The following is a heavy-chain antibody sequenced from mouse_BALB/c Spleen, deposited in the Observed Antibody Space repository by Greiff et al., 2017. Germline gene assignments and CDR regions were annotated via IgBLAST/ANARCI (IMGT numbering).Heavy chain of an antibody. Sequence: DVKLVESGGGLVKPGGSLKLSCAASGFTFSSYAMSWVRQTPEKRLEWVASISSGGSTYYPDSVKGRFTISRDNARNILYLQMSSLRSEDTAMYYCAREDYGNPYYAMDYWGQGTSVTVSS. CDR1: GFTFSSYA. V-gene: IGHV5-6-5*01. CDR2: ISSGGST. CDR3: AREDYGNPYYAMDY. J-gene: IGHJ4*01. D-gene: IGHD2-1*01.